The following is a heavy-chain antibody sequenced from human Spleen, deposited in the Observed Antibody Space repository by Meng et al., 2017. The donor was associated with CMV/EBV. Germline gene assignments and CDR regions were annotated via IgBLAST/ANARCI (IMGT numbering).Heavy chain of an antibody. CDR2: IWYDGSNK. CDR3: ARSGGSYWDFH. Sequence: GGSLRLSCAASGFTFSSYGMHWVRQAPGKGLEWVAVIWYDGSNKYYADSVKGRFTISRDNSKNTLYLQMNSLRAEDTAVYYCARSGGSYWDFHWGQGTLVTVSS. D-gene: IGHD1-26*01. J-gene: IGHJ4*02. V-gene: IGHV3-33*01. CDR1: GFTFSSYG.